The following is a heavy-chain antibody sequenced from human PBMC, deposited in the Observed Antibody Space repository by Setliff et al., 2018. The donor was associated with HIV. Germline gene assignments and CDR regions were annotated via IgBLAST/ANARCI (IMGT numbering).Heavy chain of an antibody. J-gene: IGHJ4*02. Sequence: PSETLSLTCTVSGDSISSHYWSWIRQSPGKGLEWIGYIYYSGSIYYNPSLKSRVTMSVDTSKNQFSLKLSSVTAVDTAVYYCAKKGNGDYHFDYWGQGTLVTVSS. CDR1: GDSISSHY. CDR3: AKKGNGDYHFDY. CDR2: IYYSGSI. D-gene: IGHD4-17*01. V-gene: IGHV4-59*04.